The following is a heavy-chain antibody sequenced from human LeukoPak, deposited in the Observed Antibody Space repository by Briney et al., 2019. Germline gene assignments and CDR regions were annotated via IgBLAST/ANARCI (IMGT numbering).Heavy chain of an antibody. CDR1: GYTFTSYG. J-gene: IGHJ4*02. CDR3: ARDPQPTPYGLGSYFDY. V-gene: IGHV1-18*04. D-gene: IGHD3-10*01. Sequence: ASVKVTCKASGYTFTSYGISWVRQAPGQGLEWMGWISAYNGNTNYAQKLQGRVTMTTDTSTSTAYMELRSLRSVDTAVYYCARDPQPTPYGLGSYFDYWGQGTLVTVSS. CDR2: ISAYNGNT.